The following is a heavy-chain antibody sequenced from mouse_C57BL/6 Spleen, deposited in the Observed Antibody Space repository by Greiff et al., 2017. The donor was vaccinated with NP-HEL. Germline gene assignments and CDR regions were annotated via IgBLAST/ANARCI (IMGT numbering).Heavy chain of an antibody. CDR3: ARYTIRKNAMDY. Sequence: VQLQQSDAELVKPGASVNISCNVSGYTFTDHTIHWMKQKPEQGLEWIGYIYPRDGSTKYNEKFKGKATLTADKSTSTTYMQLNSMTSEDSAVYLCARYTIRKNAMDYWGQGTSVTVSS. CDR1: GYTFTDHT. CDR2: IYPRDGST. J-gene: IGHJ4*01. V-gene: IGHV1-78*01. D-gene: IGHD5-1-1*01.